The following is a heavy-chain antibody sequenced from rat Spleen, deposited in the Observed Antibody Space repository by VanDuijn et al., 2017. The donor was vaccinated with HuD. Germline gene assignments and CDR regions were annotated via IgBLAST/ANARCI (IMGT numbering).Heavy chain of an antibody. D-gene: IGHD2-7*01. J-gene: IGHJ1*01. CDR2: ISYDGSST. CDR3: VRQGYLRDWYFDF. Sequence: EVQLVESDGGLVQPGRSLKLSCVASGFTFSDCYMAWVRQAPTKGLEWVATISYDGSSTYYRDSVKGRFTVSRNNAKSTLYLEMDSLRSEDTATYYCVRQGYLRDWYFDFWGPGTMVTVSS. V-gene: IGHV5-29*01. CDR1: GFTFSDCY.